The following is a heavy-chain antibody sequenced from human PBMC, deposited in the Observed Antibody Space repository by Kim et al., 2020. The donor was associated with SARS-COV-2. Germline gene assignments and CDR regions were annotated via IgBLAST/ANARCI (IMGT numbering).Heavy chain of an antibody. J-gene: IGHJ4*02. CDR3: GSYYASGSYIDY. D-gene: IGHD3-10*01. Sequence: TYYNPSLKGRVTMSVDTSKNQFSLTLRSLTAADTAVYYCGSYYASGSYIDYWGQGTLVTVSS. CDR2: T. V-gene: IGHV4-28*01.